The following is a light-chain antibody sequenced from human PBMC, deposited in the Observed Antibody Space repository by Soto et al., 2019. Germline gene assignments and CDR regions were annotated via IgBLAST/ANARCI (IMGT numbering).Light chain of an antibody. CDR2: SAS. CDR1: QTVTGNY. Sequence: EIVLTQSPGTLSLSPGDRATLSCRASQTVTGNYLAWYHQKPGQAPRLLIHSASSRATGIPDRFSASGTGTDFTLTISSLQSEDFGVYYCQQYNNWPRATFGGGTKVDIK. CDR3: QQYNNWPRAT. J-gene: IGKJ4*01. V-gene: IGKV3-20*01.